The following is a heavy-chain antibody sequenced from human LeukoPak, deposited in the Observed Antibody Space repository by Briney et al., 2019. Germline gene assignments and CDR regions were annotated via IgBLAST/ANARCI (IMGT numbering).Heavy chain of an antibody. CDR1: GYSFTSYW. CDR3: ARKSRFLEGGFDY. Sequence: GESLKISCKGSGYSFTSYWLGWVRQMPGKGLEWMGIIYPGDSDTRYSPSFQGQVTIPADKSISTAYLQWSSLKASDTAMYYCARKSRFLEGGFDYWGQGTLVTVSS. J-gene: IGHJ4*02. V-gene: IGHV5-51*01. CDR2: IYPGDSDT. D-gene: IGHD3-3*01.